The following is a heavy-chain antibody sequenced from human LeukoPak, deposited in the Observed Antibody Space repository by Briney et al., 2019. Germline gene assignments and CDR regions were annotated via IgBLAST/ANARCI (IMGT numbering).Heavy chain of an antibody. V-gene: IGHV4-59*01. D-gene: IGHD3-22*01. CDR1: GGSINSYY. Sequence: SETLSLTCTVSGGSINSYYWSWIRQPPGKGLEWIGYIFYSGSTNYNPSLKSRVTISIDTSKNQFSLKLSSVTAADTAIYYCARDFKVDGSSGYYAFDIWGQGTMVTVSS. J-gene: IGHJ3*02. CDR3: ARDFKVDGSSGYYAFDI. CDR2: IFYSGST.